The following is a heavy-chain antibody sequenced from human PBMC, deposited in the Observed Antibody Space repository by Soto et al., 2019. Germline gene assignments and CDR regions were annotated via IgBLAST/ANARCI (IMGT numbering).Heavy chain of an antibody. Sequence: EVQLVESGGGLVQPGGSLRLSCAASGFTVSSNYMSWVRQAPGKGLEWVSVIYSGGSTYYADSVTGRFTISRHNSKNTXYPQLNSLRSEDTAVYYCASASPSRYSYGSDAFDIWVQGTMVTVSS. CDR2: IYSGGST. V-gene: IGHV3-53*04. J-gene: IGHJ3*02. CDR3: ASASPSRYSYGSDAFDI. D-gene: IGHD5-18*01. CDR1: GFTVSSNY.